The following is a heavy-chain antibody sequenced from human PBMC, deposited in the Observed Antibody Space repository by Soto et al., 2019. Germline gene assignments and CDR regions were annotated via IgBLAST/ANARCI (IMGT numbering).Heavy chain of an antibody. CDR2: IYYSGST. CDR3: ARGTGGSHRYYYYYDMDV. J-gene: IGHJ6*02. D-gene: IGHD3-16*01. CDR1: GGSISSYY. Sequence: PSETLSLTCTVSGGSISSYYWSWIRQPPGKGLEWIGYIYYSGSTNYNPSLKSRVTISVDTSKNQFSLKLSSVTAADTAVYYCARGTGGSHRYYYYYDMDVWCQGATVTVFS. V-gene: IGHV4-59*01.